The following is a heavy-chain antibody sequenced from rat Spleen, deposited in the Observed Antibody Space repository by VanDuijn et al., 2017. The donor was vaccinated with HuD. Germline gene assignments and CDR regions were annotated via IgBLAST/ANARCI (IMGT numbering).Heavy chain of an antibody. J-gene: IGHJ3*01. CDR3: TTGYYGYNYGY. V-gene: IGHV5-20*01. CDR2: INFDGSGT. Sequence: EVQLVESGGGLVQPGRSMKLSCAASGFTFRNYDMAWVRQTPTKGLEWVASINFDGSGTYYRDSVKGRFTISRDNAKSTLYLQMDSLRSEDTATYYGTTGYYGYNYGYWGQGTLVTVSS. D-gene: IGHD1-9*01. CDR1: GFTFRNYD.